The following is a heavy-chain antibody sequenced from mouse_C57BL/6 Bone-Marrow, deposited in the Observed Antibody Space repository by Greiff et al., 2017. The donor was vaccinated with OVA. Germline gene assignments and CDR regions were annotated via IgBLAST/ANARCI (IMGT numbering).Heavy chain of an antibody. V-gene: IGHV1-64*01. CDR1: GYTFTSYW. CDR2: IHPNSGST. J-gene: IGHJ2*01. D-gene: IGHD3-2*02. CDR3: ARDSSGYVFCFDY. Sequence: QVQLQQPGAELVKPGASVKLSCKASGYTFTSYWMHWVKQRPGQGLEWIGMIHPNSGSTNYNEKFKSKATLTVDKSSSTAYLQLSSLTSEDTAVYYCARDSSGYVFCFDYWGQGTTLTVSS.